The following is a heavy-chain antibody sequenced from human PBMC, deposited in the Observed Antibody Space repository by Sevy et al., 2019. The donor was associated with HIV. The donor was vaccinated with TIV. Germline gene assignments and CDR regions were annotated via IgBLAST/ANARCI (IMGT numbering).Heavy chain of an antibody. CDR3: ARAFCSGGRCYSLAY. V-gene: IGHV1-18*04. Sequence: ASVKVSCKASGYTFTTYRITWVRQAPGQGLEWMGWISPHNGDTNYAQKDRGRVTMTTDTSTSTAYMELRSLRSDDTAGDYCARAFCSGGRCYSLAYWGQGTLVTVSS. D-gene: IGHD2-15*01. CDR2: ISPHNGDT. J-gene: IGHJ4*02. CDR1: GYTFTTYR.